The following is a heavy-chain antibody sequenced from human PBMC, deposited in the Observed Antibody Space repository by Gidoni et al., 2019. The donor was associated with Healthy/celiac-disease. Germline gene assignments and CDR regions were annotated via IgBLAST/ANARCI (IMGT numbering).Heavy chain of an antibody. CDR1: GYTFTSYD. J-gene: IGHJ3*02. V-gene: IGHV1-8*01. CDR2: MNPNSGNT. Sequence: QVQLVQSGAEVKKPGASVMVSCKASGYTFTSYDINWVRQATGQGLEWMGWMNPNSGNTGYAQKFQGRVTMTRNTSISTAYMELSSLRSEDTAVYDCAVPQPAADAFDIWGQGTMVTVSS. CDR3: AVPQPAADAFDI. D-gene: IGHD2-2*01.